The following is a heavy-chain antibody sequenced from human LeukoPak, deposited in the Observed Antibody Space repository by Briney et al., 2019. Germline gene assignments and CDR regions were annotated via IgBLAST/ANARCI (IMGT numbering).Heavy chain of an antibody. CDR3: ARDLSGYGDYVDY. D-gene: IGHD4-17*01. J-gene: IGHJ4*02. CDR1: GFTFSSYA. V-gene: IGHV3-21*01. Sequence: GGSLRLSCAASGFTFSSYAMSWVRQAPGKGLEWVSSISSSSSYIFYADLVKGRFTISRDNAKNALYLQMNSLRADDTAVYYCARDLSGYGDYVDYWSQGTLVTVSS. CDR2: ISSSSSYI.